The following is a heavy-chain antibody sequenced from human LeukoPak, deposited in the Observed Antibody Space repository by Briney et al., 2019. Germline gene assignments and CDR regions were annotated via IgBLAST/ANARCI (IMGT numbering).Heavy chain of an antibody. Sequence: PSETLSLTCTVSGGSISSYYWSWIRQPPGEGLEWIGYIYYSGSTNYNPSLKSRVTISVDTSKNQFSLKLSSVTAADTAVYYCARDLHYYDSSGHRYYYYYGMDVWGQGTTVTVSS. J-gene: IGHJ6*02. CDR3: ARDLHYYDSSGHRYYYYYGMDV. V-gene: IGHV4-59*01. CDR1: GGSISSYY. D-gene: IGHD3-22*01. CDR2: IYYSGST.